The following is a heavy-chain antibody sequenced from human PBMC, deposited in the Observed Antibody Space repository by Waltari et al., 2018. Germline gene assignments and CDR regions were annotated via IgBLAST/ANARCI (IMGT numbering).Heavy chain of an antibody. CDR1: GFSFSTHG. J-gene: IGHJ4*02. Sequence: QVQLVESGGGEVQPGMSLRLSCAASGFSFSTHGMHWVRQTPGEGLGWVALVSYDGDNKYYAESGKGRVTISRDNSKNTLYLQMKSLTTEETAVYYCAKDAGCPGSLMHNFDYWGQGTRVTVSS. CDR2: VSYDGDNK. CDR3: AKDAGCPGSLMHNFDY. D-gene: IGHD1-26*01. V-gene: IGHV3-30*18.